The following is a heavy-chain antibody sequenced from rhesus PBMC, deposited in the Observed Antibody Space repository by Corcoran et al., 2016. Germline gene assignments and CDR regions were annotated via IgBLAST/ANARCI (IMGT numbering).Heavy chain of an antibody. CDR3: ARGRGGTYDKFDY. Sequence: QVQLQESGPGLVKPSETLPLTCAVSGASFSSDYWRWIRPSPGKGLEWIGYIDGTGGSTNYNPSLKSRVTISRDTSKNQFSLKVTSVTAADTAVYYCARGRGGTYDKFDYWGQGVLVTVSS. CDR2: IDGTGGST. J-gene: IGHJ4*01. D-gene: IGHD3-40*01. CDR1: GASFSSDY. V-gene: IGHV4S2*01.